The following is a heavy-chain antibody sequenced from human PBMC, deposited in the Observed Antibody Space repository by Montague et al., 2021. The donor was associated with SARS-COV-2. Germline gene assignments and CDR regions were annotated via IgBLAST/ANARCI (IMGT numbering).Heavy chain of an antibody. CDR1: GDSVAGHSGT. CDR2: PYHRTKWYN. D-gene: IGHD6-13*01. Sequence: CAISGDSVAGHSGTWKEHRSAPQREFQWLCRPYHRTKWYNDYAVSVKSXITINPDTSKNQFSLQLNSVTPEDTAVYYCASGRMVPYSSSWTTLYYYYGMDVWGQGTTVTVSS. CDR3: ASGRMVPYSSSWTTLYYYYGMDV. V-gene: IGHV6-1*01. J-gene: IGHJ6*02.